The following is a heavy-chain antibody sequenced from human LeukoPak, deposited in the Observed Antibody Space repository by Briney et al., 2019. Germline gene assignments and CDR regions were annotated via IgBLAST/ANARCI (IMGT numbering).Heavy chain of an antibody. CDR3: ARKYSGYGLDY. CDR1: GFTFSSYG. Sequence: GGSLRLSCAASGFTFSSYGMSWVRQAPGKGLEWVSSISSSSSYIDYADSVKGRFTISRDNAKNSLYLQMNSLRAEDTAVYYCARKYSGYGLDYWGQGTLVTVSS. CDR2: ISSSSSYI. D-gene: IGHD5-12*01. V-gene: IGHV3-21*01. J-gene: IGHJ4*02.